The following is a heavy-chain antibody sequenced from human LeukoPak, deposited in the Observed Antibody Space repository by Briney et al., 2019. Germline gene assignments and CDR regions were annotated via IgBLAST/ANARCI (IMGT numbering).Heavy chain of an antibody. CDR2: ISYGGSNK. V-gene: IGHV3-30*14. CDR1: GFTFSSYA. J-gene: IGHJ4*02. Sequence: GGSLRLSCAASGFTFSSYAMHWVRQAPGKGLEWVAVISYGGSNKYYADSVKARFTISRDNSKNTVYLQMNSLRVEDTALYYCARATLDNWGQGTLVTVSS. CDR3: ARATLDN.